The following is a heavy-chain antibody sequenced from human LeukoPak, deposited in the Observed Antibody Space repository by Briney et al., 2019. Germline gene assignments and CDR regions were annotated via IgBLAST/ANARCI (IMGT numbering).Heavy chain of an antibody. V-gene: IGHV1-2*02. D-gene: IGHD2-2*01. Sequence: GASVKVSCKASGYTFTGYYIHWVRQAPGQGLEWMGWINPYSGGTNYAQKFQGRATMTRDTSISTAYMELSRLRSDDTAVYYCVRDRTKYCSSTSCPLDYWGQGTLVTVSS. CDR3: VRDRTKYCSSTSCPLDY. J-gene: IGHJ4*02. CDR2: INPYSGGT. CDR1: GYTFTGYY.